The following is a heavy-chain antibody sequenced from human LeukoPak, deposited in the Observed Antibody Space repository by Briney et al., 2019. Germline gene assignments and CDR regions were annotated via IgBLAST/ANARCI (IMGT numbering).Heavy chain of an antibody. D-gene: IGHD6-19*01. J-gene: IGHJ4*02. CDR3: AKGGGWLYYFDY. V-gene: IGHV3-23*01. Sequence: GGSLRLFCAASGFTFSTFAMNWVRQAPGKGLQWVAAISGSGDTPYYADSVKGRFTISRGNSRNTLYLQINSLRAEDTAVYYCAKGGGWLYYFDYWGQGSLVTVSS. CDR2: ISGSGDTP. CDR1: GFTFSTFA.